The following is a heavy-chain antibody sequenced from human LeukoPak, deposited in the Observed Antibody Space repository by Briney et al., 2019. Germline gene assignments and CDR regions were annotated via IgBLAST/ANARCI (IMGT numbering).Heavy chain of an antibody. Sequence: GGSLRLSCGASGFIFSDYGMHWVRQAPGKGLEWVAVISYDGSNKYYADSVKGRFTISRDKSKNTVNLQMNSLRAEDTAVYYWTKDRGRSAPGTPYLQNWGRGTLVTVSS. J-gene: IGHJ4*02. CDR3: TKDRGRSAPGTPYLQN. V-gene: IGHV3-30*18. CDR2: ISYDGSNK. D-gene: IGHD6-13*01. CDR1: GFIFSDYG.